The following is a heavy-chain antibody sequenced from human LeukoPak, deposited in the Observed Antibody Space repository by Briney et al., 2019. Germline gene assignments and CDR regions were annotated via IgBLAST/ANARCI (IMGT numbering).Heavy chain of an antibody. J-gene: IGHJ4*02. Sequence: ASVKVSCKASGYTFTSYGISWVRQAPGQGLEWMGWISAYNGNTNYAQKLQGRVTMTTDTSTSTAYMELRSLRSDDTAVYYCARGRELSRWAYCGGDCYSDYWGQGTLVTVSS. V-gene: IGHV1-18*01. CDR3: ARGRELSRWAYCGGDCYSDY. D-gene: IGHD2-21*02. CDR2: ISAYNGNT. CDR1: GYTFTSYG.